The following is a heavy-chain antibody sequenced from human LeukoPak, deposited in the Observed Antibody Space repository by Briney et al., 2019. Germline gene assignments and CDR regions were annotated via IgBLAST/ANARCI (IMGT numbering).Heavy chain of an antibody. CDR1: GGSISSSNW. J-gene: IGHJ3*02. D-gene: IGHD5-18*01. CDR2: IYHSGSA. CDR3: ARTLRGYSYGDAFDI. V-gene: IGHV4-4*02. Sequence: SETLSLTCAVSGGSISSSNWWSWVRQSPGKGLEWIGEIYHSGSANYNPSLDSRITISVDKSKNQLSLKLSSVTAADTAVYYCARTLRGYSYGDAFDIWGQGTMVTVSS.